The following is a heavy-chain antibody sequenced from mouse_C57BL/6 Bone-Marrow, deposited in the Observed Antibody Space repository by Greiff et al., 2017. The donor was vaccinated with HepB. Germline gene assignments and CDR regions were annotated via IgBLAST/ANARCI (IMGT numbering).Heavy chain of an antibody. Sequence: VQLQQSGPELVKPGASVKISCKASGYAFSSSWMNWVKQRPGKGLEWIGRIYPGDGDTNYNGKFKGKATLTADKSSSTAYMQLSSLTSEDSAVYFCATWAVTTAYFDYWGQGTTLTVSS. CDR1: GYAFSSSW. CDR3: ATWAVTTAYFDY. V-gene: IGHV1-82*01. CDR2: IYPGDGDT. J-gene: IGHJ2*01. D-gene: IGHD1-2*01.